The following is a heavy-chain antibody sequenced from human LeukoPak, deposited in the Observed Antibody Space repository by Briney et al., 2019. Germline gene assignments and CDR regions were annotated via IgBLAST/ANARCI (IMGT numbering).Heavy chain of an antibody. CDR3: ARGARSSWYRYYYYYYMDV. D-gene: IGHD6-13*01. CDR1: GVSISSSNSY. V-gene: IGHV4-61*05. CDR2: IYYSGST. Sequence: PSETLSLTCTVSGVSISSSNSYWGWIRQPPGKGLEWIGYIYYSGSTNYNPSLKSRVTISVDTSKNQFSLKLSSVTAADTAVYYCARGARSSWYRYYYYYYMDVWGKGTTVTVSS. J-gene: IGHJ6*03.